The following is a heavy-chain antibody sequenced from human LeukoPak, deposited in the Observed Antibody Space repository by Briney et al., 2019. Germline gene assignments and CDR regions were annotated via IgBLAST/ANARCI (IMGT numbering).Heavy chain of an antibody. D-gene: IGHD1-7*01. Sequence: GGSLRLSCAASGFTFSKYGVSWVRQAPGKGPEWVSAISGSADNTYYADSVKGRFTISRDNSRNILNSLRVGDTAIYYCAKERENYFEFDFWGQGTLVTVSS. J-gene: IGHJ4*02. CDR3: AKERENYFEFDF. CDR2: ISGSADNT. CDR1: GFTFSKYG. V-gene: IGHV3-23*01.